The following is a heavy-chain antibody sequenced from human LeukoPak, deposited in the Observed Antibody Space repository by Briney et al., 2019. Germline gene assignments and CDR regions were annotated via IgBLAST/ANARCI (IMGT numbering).Heavy chain of an antibody. CDR1: GFTFSSYE. Sequence: PGGSQRLSCAASGFTFSSYEMNWVRQAPGKGLEWVSYISSSGSTIYYADSVKGRFTISRDNAKNSLYLQMNSLRAEDTAVYYCARSRPDYGGNSDWGQGTLVTVSS. CDR3: ARSRPDYGGNSD. V-gene: IGHV3-48*03. D-gene: IGHD4-23*01. J-gene: IGHJ4*02. CDR2: ISSSGSTI.